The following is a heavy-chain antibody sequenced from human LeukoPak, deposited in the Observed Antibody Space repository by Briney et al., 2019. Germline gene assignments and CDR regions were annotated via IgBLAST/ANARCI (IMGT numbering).Heavy chain of an antibody. CDR1: GFTFSSYG. V-gene: IGHV3-30*02. CDR2: IRYDGSNK. Sequence: GGSLRLSCAASGFTFSSYGMHWVRQAPGKGLEWVAFIRYDGSNKYYAGSVKGRFTISRDNSKNTLYLQMNSLRAEDTAVYYCAKAHFVDERVPAATPADYWGQGTLVTVSS. CDR3: AKAHFVDERVPAATPADY. D-gene: IGHD2-2*01. J-gene: IGHJ4*02.